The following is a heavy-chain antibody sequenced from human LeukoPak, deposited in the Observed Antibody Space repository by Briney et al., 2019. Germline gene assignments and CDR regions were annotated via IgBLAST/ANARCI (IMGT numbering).Heavy chain of an antibody. CDR1: GFTFIGST. CDR2: VRSKAEIYAT. D-gene: IGHD3-22*01. V-gene: IGHV3-73*01. Sequence: GGSLRLSCAASGFTFIGSTIHWARQASGRGLEWVGRVRSKAEIYATAYAASVKGRFTLSRDDLKNMAYLEMDSLKTEDTAVYYCATSIYYYHSRRAAFDIWGQGTMVTVSS. J-gene: IGHJ3*02. CDR3: ATSIYYYHSRRAAFDI.